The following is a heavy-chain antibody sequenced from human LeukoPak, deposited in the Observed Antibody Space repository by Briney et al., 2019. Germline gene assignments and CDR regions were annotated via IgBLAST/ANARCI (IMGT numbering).Heavy chain of an antibody. CDR1: GFTFSSYG. CDR3: ARDRRPYSSGWTSLDY. J-gene: IGHJ4*02. CDR2: IWYDGSNK. V-gene: IGHV3-33*01. Sequence: PGRSLRLSCAASGFTFSSYGMHWVRQAPGKGLEWVAVIWYDGSNKYYADSVKGRFTISRDNSKNTLYLQMNSLRAEDTAVYYCARDRRPYSSGWTSLDYWGQGTLVTVSS. D-gene: IGHD6-19*01.